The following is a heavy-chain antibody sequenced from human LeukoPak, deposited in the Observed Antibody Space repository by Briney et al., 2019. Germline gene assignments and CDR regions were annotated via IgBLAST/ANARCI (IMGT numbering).Heavy chain of an antibody. CDR3: ARRRAVAGTYYFDY. V-gene: IGHV5-51*01. Sequence: GESLKISCKGSGYSFTSYWIGWVRQMPGKGLEWMGIIFRGESDARYSPSFQGQVTISVDKSISTAYLQWSSLKASDTAMYYCARRRAVAGTYYFDYWGQGTLVTVSS. CDR2: IFRGESDA. D-gene: IGHD6-19*01. CDR1: GYSFTSYW. J-gene: IGHJ4*02.